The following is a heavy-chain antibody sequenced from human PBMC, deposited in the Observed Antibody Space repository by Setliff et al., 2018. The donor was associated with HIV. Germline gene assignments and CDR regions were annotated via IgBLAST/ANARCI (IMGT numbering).Heavy chain of an antibody. J-gene: IGHJ5*02. Sequence: ASVKVSCKASGYTFTSYAMHWVRLAPGQRLEWMGWINAGNGNTKYSQKFQGRVTITRDTSASTAYMELSSLRSEDTAVYYCAREGQEEWLAPSMYNWFDPWGQGTLVTVSS. CDR1: GYTFTSYA. V-gene: IGHV1-3*01. D-gene: IGHD6-19*01. CDR2: INAGNGNT. CDR3: AREGQEEWLAPSMYNWFDP.